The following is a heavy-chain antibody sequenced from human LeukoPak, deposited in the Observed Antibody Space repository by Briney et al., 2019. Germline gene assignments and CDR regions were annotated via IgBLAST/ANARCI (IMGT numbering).Heavy chain of an antibody. D-gene: IGHD4-23*01. J-gene: IGHJ1*01. V-gene: IGHV3-30*18. Sequence: PGRSLRLSCAASGFTFSSYGMHWVRQAPGKGLEWVAVISYDGSNKYYADSVKGRFTISRDNSKNTLYLQMNSLRAEDTAVYYCAKDRRTVVTPESYFQHWGQGTLVTVSS. CDR2: ISYDGSNK. CDR1: GFTFSSYG. CDR3: AKDRRTVVTPESYFQH.